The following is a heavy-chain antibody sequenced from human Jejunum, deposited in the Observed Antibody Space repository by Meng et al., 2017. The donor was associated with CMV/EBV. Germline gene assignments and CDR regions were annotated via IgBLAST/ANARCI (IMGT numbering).Heavy chain of an antibody. V-gene: IGHV3-33*06. D-gene: IGHD2-21*01. CDR2: IWYDGSNK. CDR1: FTFSSYG. Sequence: FTFSSYGMHWVRQAPGKGLEWVAVIWYDGSNKYYADSVKGRFTISRDNSKNTLYLQMNSLRAEDTAVYYCAKDKWRGGDCNAFDIWGQGTMVTVSS. CDR3: AKDKWRGGDCNAFDI. J-gene: IGHJ3*02.